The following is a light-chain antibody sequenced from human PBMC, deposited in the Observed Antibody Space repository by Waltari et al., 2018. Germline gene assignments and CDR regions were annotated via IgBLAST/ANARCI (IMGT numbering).Light chain of an antibody. CDR1: QSVGVT. V-gene: IGKV3-15*01. Sequence: EIVMTQSPATLSVSPGERATLSCRASQSVGVTLAWYQQKPGQAPNRLIYATSTMATGAPATFSGSGSVTEFTLTISSLQSEDFAIYDCQQYNLWPRTFGQGTRVEIK. J-gene: IGKJ1*01. CDR3: QQYNLWPRT. CDR2: ATS.